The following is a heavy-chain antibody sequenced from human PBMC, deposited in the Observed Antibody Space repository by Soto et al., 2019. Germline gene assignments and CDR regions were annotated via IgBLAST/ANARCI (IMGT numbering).Heavy chain of an antibody. J-gene: IGHJ4*02. CDR3: ARDLNPRSIAVAGTFYFDY. CDR2: TYYRSKWYN. V-gene: IGHV6-1*01. Sequence: PSQTLSLTCVISGGSVSNNSAAWNWIRQSPSRGLEWLGRTYYRSKWYNDYAVSVKSRITINPDTSKNQFSLQLNSVTPEDTAVYYCARDLNPRSIAVAGTFYFDYWGQGTLVTSPQ. D-gene: IGHD6-19*01. CDR1: GGSVSNNSAA.